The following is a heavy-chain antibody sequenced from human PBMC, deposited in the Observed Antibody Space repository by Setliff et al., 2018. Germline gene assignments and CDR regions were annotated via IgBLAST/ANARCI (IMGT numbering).Heavy chain of an antibody. CDR2: IYDSGSI. Sequence: SETLSLTCTVSGGSISSYYWTWIRQSPGKGLEWIGNIYDSGSINYNPSLKSRVTTSVDTSKNQFSLKLSSVTAADTAVYYCERLVETSTWGNWFDPWGQGTLVTVSS. CDR3: ERLVETSTWGNWFDP. CDR1: GGSISSYY. D-gene: IGHD2-15*01. V-gene: IGHV4-59*08. J-gene: IGHJ5*02.